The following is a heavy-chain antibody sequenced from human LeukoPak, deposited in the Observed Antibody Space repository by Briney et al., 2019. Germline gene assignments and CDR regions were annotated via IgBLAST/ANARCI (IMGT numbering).Heavy chain of an antibody. D-gene: IGHD3-10*01. CDR2: ISYDGSNK. J-gene: IGHJ4*02. V-gene: IGHV3-30*18. CDR3: AKVAKYYYGSETYYFFEH. CDR1: GSTFSSYG. Sequence: GGSLRLSCAASGSTFSSYGMHWVRQAPGKGLEWVAVISYDGSNKYYADSVKGRFTISRDNAKNSLYLQMNSLRVEDTAVYYCAKVAKYYYGSETYYFFEHWGQGTPVTASS.